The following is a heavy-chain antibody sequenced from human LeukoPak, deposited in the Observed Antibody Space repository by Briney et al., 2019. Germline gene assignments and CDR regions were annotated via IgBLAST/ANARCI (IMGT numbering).Heavy chain of an antibody. Sequence: QSGGSLRLSCAASGFTFSSYGMSWVRQAPGKGLEWVANIKQDGSEKNCLDSVKGRFTISRDNAQNSLYLQMNSLRVEDTAVYYCTRSLDDWGQGTLVTVSS. D-gene: IGHD3-16*01. CDR3: TRSLDD. J-gene: IGHJ4*02. CDR1: GFTFSSYG. V-gene: IGHV3-7*01. CDR2: IKQDGSEK.